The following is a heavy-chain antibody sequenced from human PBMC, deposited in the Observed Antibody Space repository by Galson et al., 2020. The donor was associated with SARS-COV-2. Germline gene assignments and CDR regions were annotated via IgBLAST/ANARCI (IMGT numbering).Heavy chain of an antibody. V-gene: IGHV3-33*01. CDR1: GFTFSSYG. Sequence: GESLKISCAASGFTFSSYGMHWVRQAPGKGLEWVAVIWYDGSNKYYADSVKGRFTISRDNSKNTLYLQMNSLRAEDTAVYYCARAERDYYDSSGYYYAGLFGYWGQGTLVTVSS. D-gene: IGHD3-22*01. CDR2: IWYDGSNK. J-gene: IGHJ4*02. CDR3: ARAERDYYDSSGYYYAGLFGY.